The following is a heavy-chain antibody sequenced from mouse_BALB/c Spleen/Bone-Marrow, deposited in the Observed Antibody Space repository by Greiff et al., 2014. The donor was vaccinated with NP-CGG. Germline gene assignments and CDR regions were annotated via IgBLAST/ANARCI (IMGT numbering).Heavy chain of an antibody. CDR2: IDPANGNT. J-gene: IGHJ3*01. V-gene: IGHV14-3*02. CDR1: GFNIKDTY. Sequence: VQLKESGAELVKPGASVKLSCTASGFNIKDTYMHWVKQRPERGLEWIGRIDPANGNTKYDPKFQGKATITADTSSNTAYLQLSSLTSEDTAVYYCAMYYYGSSLFAYWGQGTLVTVSA. D-gene: IGHD1-1*01. CDR3: AMYYYGSSLFAY.